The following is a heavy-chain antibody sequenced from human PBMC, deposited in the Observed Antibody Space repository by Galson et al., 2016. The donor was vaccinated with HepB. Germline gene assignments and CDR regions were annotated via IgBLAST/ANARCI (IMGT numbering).Heavy chain of an antibody. CDR1: GGTFSNYV. D-gene: IGHD5-24*01. J-gene: IGHJ4*02. CDR2: IIPIFGTA. CDR3: ARLDAYNYPYYFDY. V-gene: IGHV1-69*06. Sequence: SVKVSCKASGGTFSNYVISWVRQAPGQGLEWMGGIIPIFGTANNAQKFQGRVTITADKFTSTAYMELSSLISEDTAVYYCARLDAYNYPYYFDYWGQGTLVTVS.